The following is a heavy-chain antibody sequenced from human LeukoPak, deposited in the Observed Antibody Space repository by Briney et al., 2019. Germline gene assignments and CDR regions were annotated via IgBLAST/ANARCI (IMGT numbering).Heavy chain of an antibody. CDR1: GGSINSYY. CDR3: ARRNHYFYYMDV. CDR2: IFPSGSA. Sequence: SETLSLTCTVSGGSINSYYWSWIRQSPVKGLEWIGYIFPSGSAFYNPSLESRVTISLDTSENQSSLTLSSVTAADTAVYYCARRNHYFYYMDVWGKGTTVTVSS. J-gene: IGHJ6*03. V-gene: IGHV4-4*09.